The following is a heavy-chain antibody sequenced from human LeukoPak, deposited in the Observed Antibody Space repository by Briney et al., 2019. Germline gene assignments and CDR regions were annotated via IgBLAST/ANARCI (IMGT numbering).Heavy chain of an antibody. J-gene: IGHJ6*04. Sequence: GGSLRLSCAASGFTFTTYWMSWVRQAPGKGLEWVANINQDGTEKFYVDSVKGRFTISRDNAKNSLYLQMNSLRAEDTAVYYCAELGITMIGGVWGKGTTVTISS. CDR1: GFTFTTYW. CDR2: INQDGTEK. V-gene: IGHV3-7*01. CDR3: AELGITMIGGV. D-gene: IGHD3-10*02.